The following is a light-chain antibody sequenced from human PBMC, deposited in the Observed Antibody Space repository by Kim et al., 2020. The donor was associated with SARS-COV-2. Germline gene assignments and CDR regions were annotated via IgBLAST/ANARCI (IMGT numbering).Light chain of an antibody. Sequence: ALGQTVRITCQGDSLRNYYASWYQQKPGQAPILVIHGKNNRPSGIPDRFSGSSSGNTASLTVTGAQAVDEADYYCISRDNSGDHVVFGGGTQLTVL. V-gene: IGLV3-19*01. J-gene: IGLJ2*01. CDR1: SLRNYY. CDR2: GKN. CDR3: ISRDNSGDHVV.